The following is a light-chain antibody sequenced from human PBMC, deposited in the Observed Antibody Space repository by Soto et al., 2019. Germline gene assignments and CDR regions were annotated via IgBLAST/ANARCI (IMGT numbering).Light chain of an antibody. V-gene: IGLV2-8*01. Sequence: QSALTQPASVSGSPGQSVTISCTGTSSDVGGYNYVSWFQQHPGKAPKLMIYEVSKRPPGVPDRFSGSKSGNTASLSVSGLQAEDEADYYCSSYAGSNNFVVFGGGTKLTVL. CDR3: SSYAGSNNFVV. CDR1: SSDVGGYNY. CDR2: EVS. J-gene: IGLJ2*01.